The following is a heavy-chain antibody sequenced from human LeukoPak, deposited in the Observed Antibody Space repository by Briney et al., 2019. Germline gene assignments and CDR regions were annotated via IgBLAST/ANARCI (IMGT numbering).Heavy chain of an antibody. CDR1: GGTFSSYA. V-gene: IGHV1-69*13. J-gene: IGHJ4*02. CDR2: IIPIFGTA. D-gene: IGHD2-8*01. CDR3: AKIMVHGGGY. Sequence: ASVKVSCKASGGTFSSYAISWVRQAPGQGLEWMGGIIPIFGTANYAQKFQGRVTITADESTSTAYMELSSLRSEDTAVYYCAKIMVHGGGYWGQGTLVTVSS.